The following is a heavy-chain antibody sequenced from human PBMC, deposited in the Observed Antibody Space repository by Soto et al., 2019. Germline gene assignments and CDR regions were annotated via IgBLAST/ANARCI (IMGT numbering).Heavy chain of an antibody. J-gene: IGHJ6*02. CDR2: ISGYNGHT. Sequence: ASVKVSCKASGYTFTTYGISWVRQAPGQGLEWMGWISGYNGHTKYAQKFQGRVTMTTDTSTSTVYMDLRSLRSDDTAAYYCAREGEMPYYYYGLDVWGQGTTVTVSS. D-gene: IGHD3-16*01. V-gene: IGHV1-18*01. CDR3: AREGEMPYYYYGLDV. CDR1: GYTFTTYG.